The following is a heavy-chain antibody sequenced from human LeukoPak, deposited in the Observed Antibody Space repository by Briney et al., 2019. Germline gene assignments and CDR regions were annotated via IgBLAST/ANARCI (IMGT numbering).Heavy chain of an antibody. V-gene: IGHV4-59*08. Sequence: SETLSLTCTVSGGSTSSYYWSWIRQPPGKGLEWIGYIYYSGSTNYNPSLKSRVTISVDTSKNQFSLKLSSVTAADTAVYYCARHSRLDKSSLSWADYWGQGTLVTVSS. CDR1: GGSTSSYY. J-gene: IGHJ4*02. D-gene: IGHD2-2*03. CDR2: IYYSGST. CDR3: ARHSRLDKSSLSWADY.